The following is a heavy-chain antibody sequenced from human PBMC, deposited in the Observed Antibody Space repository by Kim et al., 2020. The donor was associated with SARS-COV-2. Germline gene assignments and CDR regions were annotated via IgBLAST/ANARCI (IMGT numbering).Heavy chain of an antibody. J-gene: IGHJ3*02. D-gene: IGHD3-10*01. CDR1: GGTFSSYA. V-gene: IGHV1-69*13. Sequence: SVKVSCKASGGTFSSYAISWVRQAPGQGLEWMGGIIPIFGTANYAQKFQGRVTITADESTSTAYMELSSLRSEDTAVYYCARGPRMVRGVIITKAFDIWGQGTMVTVSS. CDR3: ARGPRMVRGVIITKAFDI. CDR2: IIPIFGTA.